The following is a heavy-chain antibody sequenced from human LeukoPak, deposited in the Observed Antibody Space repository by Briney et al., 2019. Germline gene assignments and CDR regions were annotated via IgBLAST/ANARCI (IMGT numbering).Heavy chain of an antibody. CDR2: INHSGST. D-gene: IGHD2-2*01. CDR3: ARGPATATAMEPFDY. V-gene: IGHV4-34*01. CDR1: GGSLSGYY. J-gene: IGHJ4*02. Sequence: SETLSLTCAVYGGSLSGYYWSWIRQPPGKGLEWLGEINHSGSTNYNPSLKSRVTISVDTSKNQFSLNLSSVTAADTGVYYCARGPATATAMEPFDYWGQGTLVTVSS.